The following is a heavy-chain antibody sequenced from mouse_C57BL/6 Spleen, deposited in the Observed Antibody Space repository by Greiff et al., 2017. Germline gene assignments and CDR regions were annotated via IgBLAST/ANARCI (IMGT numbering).Heavy chain of an antibody. Sequence: EVKLMESGPGLVKPSQSLSLTCSVTGYSITSGYYWNWIRQFPGNKLEWMGYISYDGSNNYNPSLKNRISITRDTSKNQFFLKLNSVTTEDTATYYSARATTGVERYFDVWGTGTTVTVSS. D-gene: IGHD1-1*01. CDR1: GYSITSGYY. V-gene: IGHV3-6*01. CDR2: ISYDGSN. J-gene: IGHJ1*03. CDR3: ARATTGVERYFDV.